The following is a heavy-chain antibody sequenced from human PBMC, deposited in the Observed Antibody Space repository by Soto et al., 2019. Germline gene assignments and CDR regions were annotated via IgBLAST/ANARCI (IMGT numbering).Heavy chain of an antibody. CDR1: GFTFRNHG. J-gene: IGHJ5*02. V-gene: IGHV3-33*01. Sequence: QVQLVESGGGVVQPGRSLRLSCEGSGFTFRNHGMHWVRQAPGKGLEWLAVVWYDGSEKYYADSVRGRFFVSRDNAKNTLYLQMNTLTVEDTALYYWERWSDKRVVDPWGQGTAVTVSS. CDR2: VWYDGSEK. D-gene: IGHD1-26*01. CDR3: ERWSDKRVVDP.